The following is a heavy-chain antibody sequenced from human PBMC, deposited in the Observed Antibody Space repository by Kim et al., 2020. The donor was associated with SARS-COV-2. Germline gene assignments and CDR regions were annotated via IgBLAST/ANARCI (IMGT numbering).Heavy chain of an antibody. J-gene: IGHJ5*02. V-gene: IGHV3-74*01. CDR3: TRDVDGLGNT. CDR2: INMYGRDI. Sequence: GGSLRLSCAASGCTFSNYWMHWVRQAPGKGLVWVARINMYGRDISYADSVKGLFTISRDNSKNTLYLQMNSLRAEDTAVYYCTRDVDGLGNTWGQGTLVTVSS. CDR1: GCTFSNYW. D-gene: IGHD3-16*01.